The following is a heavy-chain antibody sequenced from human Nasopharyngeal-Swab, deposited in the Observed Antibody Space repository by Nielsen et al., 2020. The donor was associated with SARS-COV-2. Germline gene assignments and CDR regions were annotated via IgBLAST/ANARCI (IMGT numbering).Heavy chain of an antibody. Sequence: SLKISCAASGFTFDDYAMHWVRQAPGKGLEWVSGISWNSGSIGYADSVKGRFTISRDNAKNSLYLQMNSLRAEDTALYYCAKGSSWEAYNWFDPWGQGTLVTV. CDR2: ISWNSGSI. V-gene: IGHV3-9*01. D-gene: IGHD1-26*01. CDR1: GFTFDDYA. J-gene: IGHJ5*02. CDR3: AKGSSWEAYNWFDP.